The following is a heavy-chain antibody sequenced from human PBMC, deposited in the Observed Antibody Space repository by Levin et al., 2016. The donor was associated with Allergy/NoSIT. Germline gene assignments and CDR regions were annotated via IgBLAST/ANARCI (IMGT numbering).Heavy chain of an antibody. V-gene: IGHV4-59*08. Sequence: SETLSLTCTVSGGSISSYYWSWIRQPPGKGLEWIGYIYYSGSTNYNPSLKSRVTISVDTSKNQFSLKLSSVTAADTAVYYCARQPITMIAYNWYFDLWGRGTLVTVSS. CDR3: ARQPITMIAYNWYFDL. CDR2: IYYSGST. D-gene: IGHD3-22*01. CDR1: GGSISSYY. J-gene: IGHJ2*01.